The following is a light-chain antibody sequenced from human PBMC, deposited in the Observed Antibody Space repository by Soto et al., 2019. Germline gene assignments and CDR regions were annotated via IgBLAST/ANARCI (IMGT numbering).Light chain of an antibody. Sequence: QSALTQPRSVSGSPGQSVAISCTGTNSNLGDYNYVSWYQQHPGKAPKLMISDVSKRPSGVPDRFSGSKSGNTASLTISGLQAEDEADYYCSSSAGTYTYVFGTGTKLTVL. V-gene: IGLV2-11*01. CDR1: NSNLGDYNY. CDR2: DVS. J-gene: IGLJ1*01. CDR3: SSSAGTYTYV.